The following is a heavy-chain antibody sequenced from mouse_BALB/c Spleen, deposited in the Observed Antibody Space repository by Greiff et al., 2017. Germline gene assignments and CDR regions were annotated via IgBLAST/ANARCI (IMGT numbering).Heavy chain of an antibody. V-gene: IGHV3-8*02. Sequence: EGKLQESGPSLVKPSQTLSLTCSVTGDSITSGYWNWIRKFPGNKLEYMGYISYSGSTYYNPSLKSRISITRDTSKNQYYLQLNSVTTEDTATYCCARGVVAEEDAMDYWGQGTSVTVSS. CDR1: GDSITSGY. D-gene: IGHD1-1*01. CDR2: ISYSGST. J-gene: IGHJ4*01. CDR3: ARGVVAEEDAMDY.